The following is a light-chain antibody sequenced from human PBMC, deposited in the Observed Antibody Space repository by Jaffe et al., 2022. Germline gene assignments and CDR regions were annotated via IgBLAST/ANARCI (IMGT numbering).Light chain of an antibody. CDR1: SGINVGTYT. J-gene: IGLJ3*02. CDR2: YKSDSDK. V-gene: IGLV5-45*01. CDR3: MIWHSSASV. Sequence: QAVLTQPASLSASPGASASLTCTLRSGINVGTYTIYWYQQKPGSPPQYLLRYKSDSDKQQGSGVPSRFSGSKDASANAGILLISGLQSEDEAAYYCMIWHSSASVFGGGTKLTVL.